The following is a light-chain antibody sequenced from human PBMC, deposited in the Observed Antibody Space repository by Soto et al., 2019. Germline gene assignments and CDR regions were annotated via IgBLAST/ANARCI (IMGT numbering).Light chain of an antibody. CDR3: QQRGTWPT. Sequence: EIVLTQSPVTLSVSPGERATLSCRTSQSISTTLAWYQQKPGQAPRLLIYDASSRANGIPARFTGSGSGTDFSLTISSLEPEDFAVYYCQQRGTWPTFGQGTKVDIK. V-gene: IGKV3-11*01. CDR2: DAS. CDR1: QSISTT. J-gene: IGKJ1*01.